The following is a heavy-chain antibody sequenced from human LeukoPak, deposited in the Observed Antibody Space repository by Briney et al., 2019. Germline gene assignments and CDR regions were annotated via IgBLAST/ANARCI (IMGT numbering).Heavy chain of an antibody. CDR1: GFTFATYA. CDR2: ISVSGGST. V-gene: IGHV3-23*01. J-gene: IGHJ3*02. D-gene: IGHD3-10*01. Sequence: GGSLRLSCAVSGFTFATYAMSWARQAPGKGLEWVSAISVSGGSTYYADSVKGRFTISRDNSKNTLYLQMNSLRAEDTAVYYCAKDKGSWDAFDIWGQGTMVTVSS. CDR3: AKDKGSWDAFDI.